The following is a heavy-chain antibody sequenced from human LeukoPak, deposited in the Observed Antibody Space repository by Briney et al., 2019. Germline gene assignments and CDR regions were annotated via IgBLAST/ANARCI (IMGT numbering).Heavy chain of an antibody. CDR2: IFHSGST. V-gene: IGHV4-4*02. CDR3: ARRLRGGVEFDY. CDR1: GGSLSSNNW. J-gene: IGHJ4*02. D-gene: IGHD3-16*01. Sequence: SETLSLTCAVSGGSLSSNNWWSWVRQPPGKGLEWIGEIFHSGSTNYNPSLKSRVTISVDKSKNQFSLKLSSVTAADTAVYYCARRLRGGVEFDYWGQGTLVTVSS.